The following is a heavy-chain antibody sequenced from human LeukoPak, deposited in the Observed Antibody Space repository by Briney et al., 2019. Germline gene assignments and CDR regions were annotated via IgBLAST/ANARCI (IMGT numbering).Heavy chain of an antibody. J-gene: IGHJ6*03. Sequence: SAILFPTSAFSGGSISCYFGSLSRQPAGKGLGWIGYFYYSCSTNYNPSLKSRVTISADTSKNQFSLKLSTVTAADTAVYYCARGRNNFYYYYYYMDVWGKGTTVTVSS. V-gene: IGHV4-59*01. CDR2: FYYSCST. CDR3: ARGRNNFYYYYYYMDV. CDR1: GGSISCYF. D-gene: IGHD1-20*01.